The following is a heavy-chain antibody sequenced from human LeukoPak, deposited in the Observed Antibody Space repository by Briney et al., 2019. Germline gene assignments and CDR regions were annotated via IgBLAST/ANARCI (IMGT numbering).Heavy chain of an antibody. J-gene: IGHJ6*02. CDR1: GFSFSSYS. V-gene: IGHV3-21*01. Sequence: TGGSLRLSCAASGFSFSSYSMNWVRQAPGKGLEWVSSISSSSRYIYYADSVKGRFTISRDNAKNSLYLQMNSLRAEDTAVYYCARERRPYCTNGVCYYYYYYGMDVWGQGTTVTVSS. CDR2: ISSSSRYI. D-gene: IGHD2-8*01. CDR3: ARERRPYCTNGVCYYYYYYGMDV.